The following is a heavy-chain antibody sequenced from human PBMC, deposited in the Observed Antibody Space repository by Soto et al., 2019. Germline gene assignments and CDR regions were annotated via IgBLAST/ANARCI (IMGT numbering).Heavy chain of an antibody. V-gene: IGHV4-38-2*02. CDR1: VYSISSGYY. CDR3: ARDPVNFDH. Sequence: PSETLSVTCAFSVYSISSGYYWGWIRQPPGKGLERTASIYNSGSTYYNPSLKSRVTISVDTCKNQFSRKLSSVTAADTAVYYWARDPVNFDHWGQGTMVTVSS. CDR2: IYNSGST. J-gene: IGHJ4*02.